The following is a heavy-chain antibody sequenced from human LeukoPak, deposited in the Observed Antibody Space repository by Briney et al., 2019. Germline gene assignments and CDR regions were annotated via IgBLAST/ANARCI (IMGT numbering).Heavy chain of an antibody. CDR2: IYYSGSA. D-gene: IGHD2-8*02. J-gene: IGHJ4*02. Sequence: SETPSLTCTVSGGSISSDYWSWIRQPPGKGLERIGYIYYSGSANYNPSPKSRVTISADTSKNQFSLKLSSVTAADTAVYYCARYRTGSFDYWGQGTLVTVSS. CDR3: ARYRTGSFDY. CDR1: GGSISSDY. V-gene: IGHV4-59*01.